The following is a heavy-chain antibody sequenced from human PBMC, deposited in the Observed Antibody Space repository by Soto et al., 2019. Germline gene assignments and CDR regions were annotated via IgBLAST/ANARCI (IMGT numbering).Heavy chain of an antibody. D-gene: IGHD1-1*01. Sequence: QIQLVQSGAEVKKPGASVKVSCKASGYNFFDYGVSWVRQAPGQGLEWMGWVSPKSGNTDYARKVQGRVTMTTDISTSTAYMELRGLISDETGVYYCARGRTVSSIGPLLVWGKGTLVSVSS. CDR2: VSPKSGNT. J-gene: IGHJ1*01. CDR3: ARGRTVSSIGPLLV. CDR1: GYNFFDYG. V-gene: IGHV1-18*01.